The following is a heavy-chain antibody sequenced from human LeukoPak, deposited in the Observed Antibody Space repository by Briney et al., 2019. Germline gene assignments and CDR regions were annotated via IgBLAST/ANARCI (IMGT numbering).Heavy chain of an antibody. J-gene: IGHJ4*02. CDR1: GGTFSSYA. V-gene: IGHV1-46*01. Sequence: ASVKVSCKASGGTFSSYAISWVRQAPGQGLEWMGIINPSGGSTSYAQKFQGRVTMTRDTSTSTVYMELSSLRSEDTAVYYCARDYDSSGPTFDYWGQGTLVTVSS. CDR2: INPSGGST. CDR3: ARDYDSSGPTFDY. D-gene: IGHD3-22*01.